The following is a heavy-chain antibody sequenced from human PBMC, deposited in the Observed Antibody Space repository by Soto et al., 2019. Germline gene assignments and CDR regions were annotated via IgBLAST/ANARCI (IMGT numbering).Heavy chain of an antibody. CDR3: AKDSPAGRRNFYLDV. CDR2: IGGSGGPT. Sequence: GGSLRLSCAASGFAFSSYAMSWARQAPGKGPEWVAAIGGSGGPTYYADSVKGRFIISRDNSKDALYLQMNSLRVEDTAQYYCAKDSPAGRRNFYLDVWGKGTTVTVSS. J-gene: IGHJ6*04. D-gene: IGHD6-6*01. CDR1: GFAFSSYA. V-gene: IGHV3-23*01.